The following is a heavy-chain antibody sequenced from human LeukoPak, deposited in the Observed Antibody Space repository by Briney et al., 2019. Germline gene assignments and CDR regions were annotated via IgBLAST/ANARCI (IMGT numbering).Heavy chain of an antibody. CDR2: VTSSGSST. CDR3: ARERRGSYYAFES. CDR1: GFSISDHY. Sequence: GGSLRLSCAASGFSISDHYMSWIRQSPGEGLEWISYVTSSGSSTKYADSVKGRFTISRDNAKNSVALQMNSLRAEDAAVYYCARERRGSYYAFESWGQGTLVTVSS. V-gene: IGHV3-11*01. J-gene: IGHJ4*02. D-gene: IGHD3-10*01.